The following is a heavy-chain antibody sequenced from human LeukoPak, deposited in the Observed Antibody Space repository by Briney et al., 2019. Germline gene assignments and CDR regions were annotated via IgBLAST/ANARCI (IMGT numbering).Heavy chain of an antibody. D-gene: IGHD6-13*01. CDR1: GFTFSSYE. CDR3: ARDGLAAAGTRFDY. V-gene: IGHV3-48*03. J-gene: IGHJ4*02. Sequence: PGGSLRLSCAASGFTFSSYEMNWIRQGPGKGLEWVSYISSSGSNIYYADSVKGRFTISRDNAKNSLYLQMNSLRAEDTAVYYCARDGLAAAGTRFDYWGQGTLVTVSS. CDR2: ISSSGSNI.